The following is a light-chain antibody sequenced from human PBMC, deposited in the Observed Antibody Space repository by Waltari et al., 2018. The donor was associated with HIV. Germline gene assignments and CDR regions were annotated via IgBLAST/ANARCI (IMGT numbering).Light chain of an antibody. Sequence: ETVMPQSLVTLSVSPGERATLSCRASQSVGTNVTWYQHKSGQAPRLLIYGASTRATAIPARFSGSGSGTEFTLTITSLQSDDYATYYCQQYQTWPLTFGPGTTVDI. CDR1: QSVGTN. CDR3: QQYQTWPLT. V-gene: IGKV3-15*01. CDR2: GAS. J-gene: IGKJ3*01.